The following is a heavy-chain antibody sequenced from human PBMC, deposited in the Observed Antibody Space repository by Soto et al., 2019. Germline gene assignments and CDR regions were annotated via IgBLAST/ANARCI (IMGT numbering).Heavy chain of an antibody. V-gene: IGHV3-30*18. D-gene: IGHD3-9*01. CDR2: ISYDGSNK. J-gene: IGHJ4*02. Sequence: SLRLSCAASGFTFSSYGMHWVRQAPGKGLEWVAVISYDGSNKYYADSVKGRFTISRDNSKNTLYLQMNSLRAEDTAVYYCAKILRYFDWTPRIDQPPHYWGQGTLVTVSS. CDR1: GFTFSSYG. CDR3: AKILRYFDWTPRIDQPPHY.